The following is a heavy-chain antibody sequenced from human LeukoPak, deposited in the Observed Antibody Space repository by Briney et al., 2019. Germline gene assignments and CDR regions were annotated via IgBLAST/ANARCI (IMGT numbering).Heavy chain of an antibody. Sequence: SETLSLTCTVSGGSISSYYWSWLRQPPGKGLEWIGYIYYSGSTNYNPSLKSRVTISVDTSKIQFSLELSSVTAADTAVYYCARDGRIRGYCSSSCHSVDAFDIWGQGTMVTVSS. J-gene: IGHJ3*02. V-gene: IGHV4-59*01. D-gene: IGHD2-2*01. CDR1: GGSISSYY. CDR3: ARDGRIRGYCSSSCHSVDAFDI. CDR2: IYYSGST.